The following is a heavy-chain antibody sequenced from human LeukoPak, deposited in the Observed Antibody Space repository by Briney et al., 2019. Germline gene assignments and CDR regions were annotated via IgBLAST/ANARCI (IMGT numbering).Heavy chain of an antibody. CDR3: AKDRDSSGYYSTPVDY. V-gene: IGHV3-23*01. Sequence: GGSLRLFCAASGFTFSSYAMSWVRQAPGKGLEWVSAISGSGGSTYYADSVKGRFTISRDNSKNTLYLQMNSLRAEDTAVYYCAKDRDSSGYYSTPVDYWGQGTLVTVSS. CDR1: GFTFSSYA. J-gene: IGHJ4*02. D-gene: IGHD3-22*01. CDR2: ISGSGGST.